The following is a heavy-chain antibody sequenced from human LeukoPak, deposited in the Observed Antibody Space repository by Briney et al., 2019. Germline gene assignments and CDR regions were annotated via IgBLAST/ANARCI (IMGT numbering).Heavy chain of an antibody. J-gene: IGHJ3*02. Sequence: GGSLRLSCAASGFTFSSYLMSWVRQAPGKGLEWVANIKQDGSEKYYVDSVKGRFTISRDNAKNSLYLQMNSLRAEDTAVYYCARDSEGYFDWLLNGAFDIWGQGTMVTVSS. CDR1: GFTFSSYL. D-gene: IGHD3-9*01. CDR2: IKQDGSEK. CDR3: ARDSEGYFDWLLNGAFDI. V-gene: IGHV3-7*01.